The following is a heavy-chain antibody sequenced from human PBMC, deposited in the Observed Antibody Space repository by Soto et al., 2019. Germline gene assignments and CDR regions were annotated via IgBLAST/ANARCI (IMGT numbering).Heavy chain of an antibody. V-gene: IGHV4-59*11. Sequence: SETLSLTCTVSGGSISSHYWSWIRQPPGKGLEWIGYIYYSGSTNYNPSLKSRVTISVDKSKNQFSLKLSPVTAAEPGVYFCARVTGEQLDDGFDIWGQGTMVTGSS. CDR1: GGSISSHY. D-gene: IGHD6-13*01. CDR2: IYYSGST. CDR3: ARVTGEQLDDGFDI. J-gene: IGHJ3*02.